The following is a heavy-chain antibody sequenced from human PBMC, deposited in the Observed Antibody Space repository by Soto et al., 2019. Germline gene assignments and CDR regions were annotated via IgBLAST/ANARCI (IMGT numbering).Heavy chain of an antibody. D-gene: IGHD6-13*01. CDR1: GFTFSSYG. J-gene: IGHJ4*02. Sequence: QVQLVESGGGVVQPGRSLRLSCAASGFTFSSYGMHWVRQAPGKGLEWVAVIWYDGSNKYYADSVKGRFTISRDNSKNTLYLKMNSLRAEDTAVYYCARSTSDIAAPDYWGQGTLVTVSS. V-gene: IGHV3-33*01. CDR3: ARSTSDIAAPDY. CDR2: IWYDGSNK.